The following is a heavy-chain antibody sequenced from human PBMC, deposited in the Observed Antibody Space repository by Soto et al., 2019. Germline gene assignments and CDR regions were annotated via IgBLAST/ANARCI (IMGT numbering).Heavy chain of an antibody. Sequence: SQTLSLTCAISGGSVSDDSAAWTWIRQSPSRGLEWLGRTYYRSVWNTDYALSVKSRITINVDAARNQFSLRLSSVTPEDTAVYYCARVQSTGWFRWGFESWDQGTPVTVSS. CDR3: ARVQSTGWFRWGFES. CDR2: TYYRSVWNT. CDR1: GGSVSDDSAA. D-gene: IGHD2-8*02. V-gene: IGHV6-1*01. J-gene: IGHJ4*02.